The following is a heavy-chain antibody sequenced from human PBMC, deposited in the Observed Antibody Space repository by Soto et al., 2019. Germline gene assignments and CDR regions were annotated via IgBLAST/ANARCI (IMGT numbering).Heavy chain of an antibody. J-gene: IGHJ4*02. Sequence: ESLTISCKGSGYSFSNFWIAWVRQMPGKGLEWMGIIYPGDSDTRYSPSFQGQVTISTDKSISTAYLQWSRLKASDTAMYYRARHDGYALYSFDCCGQGNLVTVSA. CDR2: IYPGDSDT. D-gene: IGHD5-12*01. CDR3: ARHDGYALYSFDC. CDR1: GYSFSNFW. V-gene: IGHV5-51*01.